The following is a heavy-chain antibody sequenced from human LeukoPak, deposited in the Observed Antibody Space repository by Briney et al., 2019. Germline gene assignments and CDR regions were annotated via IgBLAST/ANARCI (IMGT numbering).Heavy chain of an antibody. CDR3: ARHKAYSDYVSD. J-gene: IGHJ4*02. CDR2: VYYNGDT. D-gene: IGHD4-11*01. CDR1: GGSISSSSHY. Sequence: LETLSLTCTVSGGSISSSSHYWGWIRQPPGKGLEWIGSVYYNGDTYYNPSLKSRAITSVDTSRNQFSLRLSSVTAADMAIYYCARHKAYSDYVSDWGQGTLVTVSS. V-gene: IGHV4-39*01.